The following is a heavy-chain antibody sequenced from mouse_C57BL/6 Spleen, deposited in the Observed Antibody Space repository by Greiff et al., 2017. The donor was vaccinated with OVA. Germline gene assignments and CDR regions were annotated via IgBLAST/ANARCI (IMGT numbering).Heavy chain of an antibody. CDR2: IDPSDSET. J-gene: IGHJ4*01. Sequence: VQLQQPGAELVRPGSSVKLSCKASGYTFTSYWMHWVKQRPIQGLEWIGNIDPSDSETHYNQKFKDKATLTVDNSSSPAYMQLSSLTSEDSSVYYCARTTVVDAMDYWGQGTSVTVSS. CDR3: ARTTVVDAMDY. V-gene: IGHV1-52*01. D-gene: IGHD1-1*01. CDR1: GYTFTSYW.